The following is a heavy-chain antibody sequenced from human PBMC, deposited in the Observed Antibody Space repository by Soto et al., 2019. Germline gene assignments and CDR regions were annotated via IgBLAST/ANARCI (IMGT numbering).Heavy chain of an antibody. D-gene: IGHD6-19*01. Sequence: SETLSLTCTVSGGSISSGGYYWSWIRQHPGKGLEWIGYIYYSGSTYYNPSLKSRVTISVDTSKNQFSLKLSSVTAADTAVYYCARHYGVYVAVAFDYWGQGTLVTVSS. CDR2: IYYSGST. CDR1: GGSISSGGYY. V-gene: IGHV4-31*03. J-gene: IGHJ4*02. CDR3: ARHYGVYVAVAFDY.